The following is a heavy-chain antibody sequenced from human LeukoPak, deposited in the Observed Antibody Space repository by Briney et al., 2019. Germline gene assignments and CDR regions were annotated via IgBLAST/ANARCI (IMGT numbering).Heavy chain of an antibody. CDR1: GGTFSSYA. D-gene: IGHD2-21*02. CDR3: ARESSVVTGLGWFDP. CDR2: IIPIFGTA. Sequence: SVKVSCKASGGTFSSYAISRVRQAPGQGLEWMGRIIPIFGTANYAQKFQGRVTITADKSTSTAYMELSSLRSEDTAVYYCARESSVVTGLGWFDPWGQGTLVTVSS. J-gene: IGHJ5*02. V-gene: IGHV1-69*06.